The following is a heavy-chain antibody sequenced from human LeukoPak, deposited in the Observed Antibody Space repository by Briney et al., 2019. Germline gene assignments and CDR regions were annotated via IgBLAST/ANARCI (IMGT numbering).Heavy chain of an antibody. CDR3: ARAPHYYDSSGYYFFYFDY. J-gene: IGHJ4*02. V-gene: IGHV4-59*08. Sequence: SETLSLTCTVSGGSISSYYWSWIRQPPGKGLEWIGYIYYSGSTNYNPSLKSRVTISVDTSKNQFSLKLSSVTAADTAVYYCARAPHYYDSSGYYFFYFDYWGQGTLVTVSS. D-gene: IGHD3-22*01. CDR1: GGSISSYY. CDR2: IYYSGST.